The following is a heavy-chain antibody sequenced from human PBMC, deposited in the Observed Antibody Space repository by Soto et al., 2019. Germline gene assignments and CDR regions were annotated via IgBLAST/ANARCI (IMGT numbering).Heavy chain of an antibody. CDR3: AREVYYSDSSGLVCYYYGMEV. D-gene: IGHD3-22*01. V-gene: IGHV1-2*02. CDR1: GYTFTGYY. Sequence: QVQLVQSGAEVKKPGASVKVSCKASGYTFTGYYMHWVRQAPGQGLEWMGWINPNSGGTNYAQKFQGRVTMTSDTSISTAYMELSRLRSDDTAVYYCAREVYYSDSSGLVCYYYGMEVWGQGTTVTVSS. CDR2: INPNSGGT. J-gene: IGHJ6*02.